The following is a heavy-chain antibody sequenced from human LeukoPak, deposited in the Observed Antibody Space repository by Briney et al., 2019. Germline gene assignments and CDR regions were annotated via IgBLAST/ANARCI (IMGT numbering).Heavy chain of an antibody. V-gene: IGHV3-53*01. J-gene: IGHJ4*02. CDR1: GFTVSSNY. CDR2: IYSGGST. D-gene: IGHD6-13*01. CDR3: ARGSGSSWYFYFDY. Sequence: GGSLRLSCAASGFTVSSNYMSWVRQAPGKGLEWVSVIYSGGSTYYADSVKGRFTISRDNAKNSVYLQMNSLRAEDTALYYCARGSGSSWYFYFDYWGQGTLVTVSS.